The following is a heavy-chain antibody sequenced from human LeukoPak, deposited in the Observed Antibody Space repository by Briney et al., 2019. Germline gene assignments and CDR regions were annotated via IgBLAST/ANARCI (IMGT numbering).Heavy chain of an antibody. CDR1: GFTFSNYA. Sequence: PEGSLRLSCAASGFTFSNYAMSWVRQAPGKGLEWVSAISDSGRDTYYADSVKGRFTISGDNSKNTLYLQMNSLRAEDAAVYYCAKRVPYSSSSVYFDYWGQGTLVTVSS. CDR2: ISDSGRDT. J-gene: IGHJ4*02. CDR3: AKRVPYSSSSVYFDY. D-gene: IGHD6-6*01. V-gene: IGHV3-23*01.